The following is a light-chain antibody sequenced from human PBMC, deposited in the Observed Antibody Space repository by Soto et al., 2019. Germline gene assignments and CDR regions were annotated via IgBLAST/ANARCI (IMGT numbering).Light chain of an antibody. J-gene: IGKJ1*01. CDR2: GAS. V-gene: IGKV3-15*01. CDR1: QSVSSS. Sequence: DMVMTQSPATLSVSPGERATLSCRASQSVSSSLAWYQQKPGRSPRLLIYGASTRAIGNPARFSGSGSGTEFTITISSLQSEDFAVYYYLQYNSWWTFGQGTKVDI. CDR3: LQYNSWWT.